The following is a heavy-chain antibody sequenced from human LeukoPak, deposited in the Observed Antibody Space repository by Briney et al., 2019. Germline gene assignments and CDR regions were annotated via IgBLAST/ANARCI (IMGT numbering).Heavy chain of an antibody. D-gene: IGHD2-2*01. CDR3: AKEGYCSSTSCYWIDY. J-gene: IGHJ4*02. V-gene: IGHV3-30*02. Sequence: GGSLRLSCAASGFTFSSYGMHWVRQAPGKGLEWVAFIRYDGSNKYYADSVKGRFTISRDNSKNTLYLQMNSLRAEDTAVYYCAKEGYCSSTSCYWIDYWGQGTLVTVSS. CDR2: IRYDGSNK. CDR1: GFTFSSYG.